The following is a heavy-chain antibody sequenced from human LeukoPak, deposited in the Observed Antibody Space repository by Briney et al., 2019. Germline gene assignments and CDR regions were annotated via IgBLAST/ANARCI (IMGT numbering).Heavy chain of an antibody. CDR2: IRSKANSYAT. J-gene: IGHJ6*03. CDR3: TTVRYYYYYMDV. CDR1: GFTFSGSA. Sequence: GGSLKLSCAASGFTFSGSAMHWVRQASGKGLEWVGRIRSKANSYATAYAASVKGRFTISRDDSKNTAYLQMNSLKTEDTAVYYCTTVRYYYYYMDVWGKGTTVTISS. V-gene: IGHV3-73*01. D-gene: IGHD4-17*01.